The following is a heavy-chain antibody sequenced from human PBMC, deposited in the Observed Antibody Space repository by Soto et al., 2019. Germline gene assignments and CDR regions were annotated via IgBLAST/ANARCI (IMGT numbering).Heavy chain of an antibody. J-gene: IGHJ6*02. V-gene: IGHV1-69*13. CDR2: IIPIFGTA. CDR1: GGTFSSYA. Sequence: SVKVSCKASGGTFSSYAISWVRQAPGQGLEWMGGIIPIFGTANYAQKFQGRVTITADESTSTAYMELSSLRSEDTAVYYCAMTRYDSSGYPDGYYYYGMDVWGQGTTVTVSS. CDR3: AMTRYDSSGYPDGYYYYGMDV. D-gene: IGHD3-22*01.